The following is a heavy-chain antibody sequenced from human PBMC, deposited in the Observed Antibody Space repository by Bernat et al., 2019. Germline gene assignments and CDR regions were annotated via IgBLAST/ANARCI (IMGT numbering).Heavy chain of an antibody. D-gene: IGHD3-10*01. J-gene: IGHJ4*02. CDR2: ISSGSGYI. CDR3: ARLSGSSGY. V-gene: IGHV3-21*02. CDR1: GFTFSSYT. Sequence: EVQLVESGGGLVKPGGSLRLSCAASGFTFSSYTMNWVRQAPGNGLEWVSSISSGSGYIYYADSVRGRFTISRDNAKNLLYLQMNSLRAEDTAVYYCARLSGSSGYWGQGTLVTVSS.